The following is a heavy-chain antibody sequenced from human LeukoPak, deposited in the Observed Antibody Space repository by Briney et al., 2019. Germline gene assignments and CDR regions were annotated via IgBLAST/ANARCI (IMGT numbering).Heavy chain of an antibody. CDR2: IFHSGTT. Sequence: SETLSLTCAVSGYSISGGYYWGWIRQPPGNGLEWIGSIFHSGTTYYNPSLRSRVTISVDTSKNQFSLKLTSVTAADTAVYYCARLASIAAAADWYFDIWGRGTLATVSS. CDR1: GYSISGGYY. J-gene: IGHJ2*01. CDR3: ARLASIAAAADWYFDI. D-gene: IGHD6-13*01. V-gene: IGHV4-38-2*01.